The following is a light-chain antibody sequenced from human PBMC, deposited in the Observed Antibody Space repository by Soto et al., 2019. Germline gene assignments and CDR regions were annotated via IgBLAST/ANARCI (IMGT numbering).Light chain of an antibody. J-gene: IGLJ1*01. CDR3: CSYAGSSTFV. CDR2: EGS. V-gene: IGLV2-23*01. Sequence: QSVLTQPASVSGSPGQSTTISCTGTSSDVGSYNLVSWYQQHPGKAPKLMIYEGSKRPSGVSNRFSGSKSGNTASLTISGLQAEDEADYYCCSYAGSSTFVFGTGTKATVL. CDR1: SSDVGSYNL.